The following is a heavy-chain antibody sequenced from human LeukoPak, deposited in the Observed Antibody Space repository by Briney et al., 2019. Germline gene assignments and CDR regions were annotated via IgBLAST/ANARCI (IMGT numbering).Heavy chain of an antibody. CDR2: IYYSGST. CDR3: ARGGYYGSGNDFRFDP. V-gene: IGHV4-59*01. CDR1: DGSISSYY. J-gene: IGHJ5*02. Sequence: SETLSLTYTVSDGSISSYYWSWIRQPPGKGLEWIGYIYYSGSTNYKPSLKSRVTISVDTSKNQFSLKLSSVTAADTAVYYCARGGYYGSGNDFRFDPWGQGTLVTVSS. D-gene: IGHD3-10*01.